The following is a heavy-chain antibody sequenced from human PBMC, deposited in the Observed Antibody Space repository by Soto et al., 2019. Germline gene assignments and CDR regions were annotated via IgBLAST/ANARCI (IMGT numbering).Heavy chain of an antibody. CDR1: GESISSGGYY. Sequence: QVQLQESGPGLVKPSQTLSLTCSVSGESISSGGYYWSWIRHLPGKGLEWIGYIYDTESAYYNPSLQSRGAISMATSENHFAMTLTSVTAADSAVYYCARASSSSSAADYWGQGLQVTVSS. CDR2: IYDTESA. D-gene: IGHD6-6*01. J-gene: IGHJ4*02. V-gene: IGHV4-31*03. CDR3: ARASSSSSAADY.